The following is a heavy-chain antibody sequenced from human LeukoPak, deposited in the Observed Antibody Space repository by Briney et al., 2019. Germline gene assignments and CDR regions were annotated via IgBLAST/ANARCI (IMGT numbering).Heavy chain of an antibody. CDR2: ISGDGGST. J-gene: IGHJ4*02. D-gene: IGHD3-10*01. V-gene: IGHV3-43*02. Sequence: GGSLRLSCAASGFTFDDYAMHWVRQAPGKGLEWVSLISGDGGSTYYADSVKGRFIISRDNSKNSLYLQVNSLRTEDTALYYCATGQGYYYGSGSYYTAFDYWGQGTLVTVSS. CDR1: GFTFDDYA. CDR3: ATGQGYYYGSGSYYTAFDY.